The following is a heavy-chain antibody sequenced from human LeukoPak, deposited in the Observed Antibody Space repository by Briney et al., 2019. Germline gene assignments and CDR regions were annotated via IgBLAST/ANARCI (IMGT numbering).Heavy chain of an antibody. Sequence: SETLSLTCAVSSGSIFNSNWWSWVGQPPGKGLGWIGQIFHSGSTIYSPSLRRLVPISVDKSKNQFSLKLTSVPAADTAVYYCARPPAKCVNEDYWGQGPLVTVSS. V-gene: IGHV4-4*02. CDR1: SGSIFNSNW. CDR2: IFHSGST. J-gene: IGHJ4*02. CDR3: ARPPAKCVNEDY. D-gene: IGHD1-1*01.